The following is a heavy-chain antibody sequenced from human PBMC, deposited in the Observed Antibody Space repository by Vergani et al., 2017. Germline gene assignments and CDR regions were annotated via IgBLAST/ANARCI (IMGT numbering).Heavy chain of an antibody. CDR3: TRDRQDIVLMVYATSGDYYCGMDV. CDR2: IRSKAYGGTT. D-gene: IGHD2-8*01. J-gene: IGHJ6*02. V-gene: IGHV3-49*03. CDR1: GFTFGDYA. Sequence: EVQLVESGGGLVQPGGSLKLSCAASGFTFGDYAMSWFRQAPGKGLEWVGFIRSKAYGGTTEYAASVKGRFTISRDDSKSIAYLQMNSMKTEDTAVYYCTRDRQDIVLMVYATSGDYYCGMDVWGQGTTVTVSS.